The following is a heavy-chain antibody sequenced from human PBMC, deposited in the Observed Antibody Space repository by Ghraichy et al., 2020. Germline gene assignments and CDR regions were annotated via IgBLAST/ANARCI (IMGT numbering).Heavy chain of an antibody. J-gene: IGHJ4*02. V-gene: IGHV4-59*01. D-gene: IGHD5-18*01. Sequence: SETLSLTCTVSGGSISSYYWSWIRQPPGKGLEWIGYIYYSGSTNYNPSLKSRVTISVDTSKNQFSLKLSSVTAAYTAVYYCARNRGYGGLYYFDYWGQGTLVTVSS. CDR2: IYYSGST. CDR1: GGSISSYY. CDR3: ARNRGYGGLYYFDY.